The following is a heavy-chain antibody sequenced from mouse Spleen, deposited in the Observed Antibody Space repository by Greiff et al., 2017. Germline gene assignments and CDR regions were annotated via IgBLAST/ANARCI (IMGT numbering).Heavy chain of an antibody. CDR3: ARQLGLRGAY. CDR2: IYPRSGNT. CDR1: GYTFTSYG. J-gene: IGHJ3*01. Sequence: QVQLKESGAELARPGASVKLSCKASGYTFTSYGISWVKQRTGQGLEWIGEIYPRSGNTYYNEKFKGKATLTADKSSSTAYMELRSLTSEDSAVYFCARQLGLRGAYWGQGTLVTVSA. D-gene: IGHD3-1*01. V-gene: IGHV1-81*01.